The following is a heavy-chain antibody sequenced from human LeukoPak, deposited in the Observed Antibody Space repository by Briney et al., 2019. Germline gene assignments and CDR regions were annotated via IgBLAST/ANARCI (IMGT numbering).Heavy chain of an antibody. CDR1: GFTFSSYS. V-gene: IGHV3-30*18. CDR2: ISYDGSNK. J-gene: IGHJ4*02. Sequence: GGSLRLSCAASGFTFSSYSMNWVRQAPGKGLEWVAVISYDGSNKYYADSVKGRFTISRDNSKNTLYLQMNSLRAEDTAVYYCAKGVTRIERIMRSGPYDYWGQGTLVTVSS. CDR3: AKGVTRIERIMRSGPYDY. D-gene: IGHD3-16*01.